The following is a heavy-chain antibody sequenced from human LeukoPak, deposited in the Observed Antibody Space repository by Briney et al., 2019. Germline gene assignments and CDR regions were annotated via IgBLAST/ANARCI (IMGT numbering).Heavy chain of an antibody. CDR2: IYHTGST. J-gene: IGHJ4*02. CDR1: YSSSTSGHF. V-gene: IGHV4-38-2*02. CDR3: ARLIGEDDY. D-gene: IGHD2/OR15-2a*01. Sequence: SETLSLTCNVSYSSSTSGHFYVWIRQPPGKGLEWIGSIYHTGSTYYNPPLKSRVTISVDTSKNQFSLKLSSVTAADTAVYFCARLIGEDDYWGQGTLVTVSS.